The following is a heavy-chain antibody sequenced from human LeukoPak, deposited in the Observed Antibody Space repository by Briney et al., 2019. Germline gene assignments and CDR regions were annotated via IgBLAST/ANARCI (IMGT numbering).Heavy chain of an antibody. CDR3: ARGGIAMAYNWFDP. V-gene: IGHV3-7*03. J-gene: IGHJ5*02. Sequence: GGSLRLSCAASGFTFSSYWMSWVRQAPGKGLEWVANIKQDGSEKYYVDSVKGRFTISRDNAKNSLYLQMNSLRAEDTAVYYCARGGIAMAYNWFDPWGQGTLVTVSS. CDR2: IKQDGSEK. CDR1: GFTFSSYW. D-gene: IGHD5-18*01.